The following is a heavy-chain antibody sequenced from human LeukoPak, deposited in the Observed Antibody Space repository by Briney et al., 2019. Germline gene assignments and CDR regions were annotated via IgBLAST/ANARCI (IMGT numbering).Heavy chain of an antibody. CDR3: AGERITFGGDY. Sequence: PSETLSLTCAVCGGSFSGYYWSLIRQPPGKGLEWIGEINHSGSTNYNPSLKSRVTISVDTSKNQFSLKLSSVTAADTAVYYCAGERITFGGDYWGQGTLVTVSS. J-gene: IGHJ4*02. D-gene: IGHD3-16*01. CDR2: INHSGST. CDR1: GGSFSGYY. V-gene: IGHV4-34*01.